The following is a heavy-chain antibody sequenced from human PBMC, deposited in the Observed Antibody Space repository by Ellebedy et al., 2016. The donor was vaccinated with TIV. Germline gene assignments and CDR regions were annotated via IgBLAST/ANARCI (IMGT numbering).Heavy chain of an antibody. D-gene: IGHD2-2*01. CDR2: ISYDANNK. CDR1: GFTFSSYD. V-gene: IGHV3-30*18. Sequence: GESLKISCAASGFTFSSYDMHWVRQAPGKGLEWVALISYDANNKYYADSVKGRFTISRDNSKKTLYLQMNSLRAEDTAVYYCKKVPVGYCSSPNCFDLDYWGQGTLVTVSS. CDR3: KKVPVGYCSSPNCFDLDY. J-gene: IGHJ4*02.